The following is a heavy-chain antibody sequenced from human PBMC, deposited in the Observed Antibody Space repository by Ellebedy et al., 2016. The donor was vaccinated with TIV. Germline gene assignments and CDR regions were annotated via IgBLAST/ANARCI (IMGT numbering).Heavy chain of an antibody. V-gene: IGHV3-66*01. Sequence: GESLKISCAASGFTVTTDYMSWLRQAPGKGPEWVSTIYSGGAAYYADSVKGRFTVSRDNAKNSLYLQMNSLRAEDTAVYYCVKDARLASYWGQGTLVTVSS. CDR3: VKDARLASY. CDR1: GFTVTTDY. CDR2: IYSGGAA. J-gene: IGHJ4*02. D-gene: IGHD2-15*01.